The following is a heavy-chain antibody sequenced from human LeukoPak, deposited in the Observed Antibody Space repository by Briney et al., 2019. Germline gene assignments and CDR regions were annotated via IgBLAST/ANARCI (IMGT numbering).Heavy chain of an antibody. CDR2: IYSGGST. V-gene: IGHV3-53*01. CDR1: GFTVSSNY. Sequence: PGGSLRLSCAASGFTVSSNYMSWVRQAPGKGLEWVSVIYSGGSTYYADSVKGRFTISRDNSKNALYLQMNSLRAEDTAVYYCARNYYDSSGQYYFDYWGQGTLVTVSS. D-gene: IGHD3-22*01. CDR3: ARNYYDSSGQYYFDY. J-gene: IGHJ4*02.